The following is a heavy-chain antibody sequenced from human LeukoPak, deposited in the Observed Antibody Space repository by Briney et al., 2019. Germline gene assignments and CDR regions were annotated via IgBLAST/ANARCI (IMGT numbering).Heavy chain of an antibody. J-gene: IGHJ3*01. CDR1: RFTFSSYS. Sequence: PGGSLRLSCAASRFTFSSYSMNWVRQAPGKGLEWLSHISSSSRTIYYADSVKGRFTISRDNAKNSLYLQMNSLRAEDTAVYYCATGIPGGAFDVWGQGTMVTVSS. CDR3: ATGIPGGAFDV. D-gene: IGHD1-20*01. V-gene: IGHV3-48*01. CDR2: ISSSSRTI.